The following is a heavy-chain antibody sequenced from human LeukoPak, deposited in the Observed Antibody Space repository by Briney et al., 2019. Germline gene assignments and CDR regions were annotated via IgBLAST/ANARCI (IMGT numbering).Heavy chain of an antibody. J-gene: IGHJ5*02. CDR1: GYTFTNYH. CDR3: ARACGGGSCYSGFGNWFDP. CDR2: INPNSGGT. D-gene: IGHD2-15*01. Sequence: ASVKVSCKASGYTFTNYHVHWVRQAPGQGLEWMGWINPNSGGTNYAQKLQGRVTMTRDTSISTAYMELSRLRSDDTAVYYCARACGGGSCYSGFGNWFDPWGQGTLVTVSS. V-gene: IGHV1-2*02.